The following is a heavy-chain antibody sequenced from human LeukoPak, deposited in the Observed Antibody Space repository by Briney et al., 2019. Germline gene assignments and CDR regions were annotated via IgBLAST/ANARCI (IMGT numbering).Heavy chain of an antibody. CDR1: GYTFTTYG. D-gene: IGHD3-9*01. CDR2: ISAYTGNT. V-gene: IGHV1-18*01. CDR3: ARNFDGSPHYYFDY. Sequence: GASVKVSCKASGYTFTTYGINWVRQAPGQGLEWMGWISAYTGNTNYAQRFQGRVIMTTDTSTSTAYLELRSLISDDTAVYYCARNFDGSPHYYFDYWGQGTLVTVSS. J-gene: IGHJ4*02.